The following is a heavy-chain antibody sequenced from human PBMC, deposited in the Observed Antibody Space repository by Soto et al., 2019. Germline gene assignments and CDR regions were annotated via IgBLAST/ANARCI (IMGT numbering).Heavy chain of an antibody. CDR1: GYTFYSHS. CDR2: ISAYNGNT. D-gene: IGHD2-2*01. V-gene: IGHV1-18*01. CDR3: ASLYCISPSGFLGMAV. J-gene: IGHJ6*02. Sequence: ASVKVSCKASGYTFYSHSISWVRQAPGQGLEWTGWISAYNGNTNYAQKLQGRVTMTTDTSTSTAYMELRSLRSDDTAVYYCASLYCISPSGFLGMAVWGQGTTVTVS.